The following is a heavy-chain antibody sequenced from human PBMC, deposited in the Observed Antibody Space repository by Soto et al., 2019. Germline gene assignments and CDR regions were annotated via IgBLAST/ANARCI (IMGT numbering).Heavy chain of an antibody. Sequence: QVQLVESGGGVVQPGRSLRLSCAASGFTFSSYGMHWVRQAPGKGLEWVTVISYDGNVAYYADSVKGRFTIYRDNSKNTLYLKMNSRRTEDTAMYYCAKEGPITNLYFDYCGQGTLVTVSS. CDR1: GFTFSSYG. V-gene: IGHV3-30*18. CDR3: AKEGPITNLYFDY. CDR2: ISYDGNVA. J-gene: IGHJ4*02.